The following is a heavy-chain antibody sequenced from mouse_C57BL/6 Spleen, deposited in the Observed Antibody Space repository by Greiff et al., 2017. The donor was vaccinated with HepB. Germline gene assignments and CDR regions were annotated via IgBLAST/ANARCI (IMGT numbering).Heavy chain of an antibody. CDR3: ARCPDYYGSSYGYFDV. CDR1: GYTFTSYW. D-gene: IGHD1-1*01. Sequence: QVQLQQPGTELVKPGASVKLSCKASGYTFTSYWMHWVKQRPGQGLEWIGNINPSNGGTNYNEKFKSKATLTVDKSSSTAYMQLSSLTSEDSAVYYCARCPDYYGSSYGYFDVWGTGTTVTVSS. CDR2: INPSNGGT. J-gene: IGHJ1*03. V-gene: IGHV1-53*01.